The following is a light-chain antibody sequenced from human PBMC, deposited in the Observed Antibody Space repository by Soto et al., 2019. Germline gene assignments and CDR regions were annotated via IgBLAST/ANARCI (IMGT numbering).Light chain of an antibody. CDR3: QQYGSSPRT. CDR2: GAS. J-gene: IGKJ1*01. Sequence: ETVLTQSPGTLSLSPGERATLSCRASQSVSSSYLAWYQQKPGQAPRLVIYGASSRATGIPDRFSGSGSGTDFTLTISRLEPEDFAVYYCQQYGSSPRTFGQGTKVEIK. CDR1: QSVSSSY. V-gene: IGKV3-20*01.